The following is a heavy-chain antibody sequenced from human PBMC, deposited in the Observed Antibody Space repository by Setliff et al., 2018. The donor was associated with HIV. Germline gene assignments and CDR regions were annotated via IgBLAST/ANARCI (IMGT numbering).Heavy chain of an antibody. Sequence: SETLSLTCSVSGASISSSSNSWGWIRQPPGKGLEWIGSLYSSGRTYYKSSLKSRVNISVDASRNQFSLRLDSLTAADTAIYYCAGSYGSSWFGPFDYWGQGTLVPLSS. CDR3: AGSYGSSWFGPFDY. J-gene: IGHJ4*02. CDR1: GASISSSSNS. CDR2: LYSSGRT. D-gene: IGHD6-13*01. V-gene: IGHV4-39*01.